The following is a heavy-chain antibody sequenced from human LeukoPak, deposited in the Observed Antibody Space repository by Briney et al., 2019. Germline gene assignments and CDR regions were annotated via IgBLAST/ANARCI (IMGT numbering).Heavy chain of an antibody. V-gene: IGHV3-11*01. D-gene: IGHD5-12*01. Sequence: PGGSLRLSCAASGFTFSDYYMSWIRQAPGKGLEWVSYISSSGSTIYYADSVKGRFTNSRDNAKNSLYLQMNSLRAEDTGVYYCAVPLGYSCYDPFDYWGQGTLVTVSS. CDR2: ISSSGSTI. CDR3: AVPLGYSCYDPFDY. CDR1: GFTFSDYY. J-gene: IGHJ4*02.